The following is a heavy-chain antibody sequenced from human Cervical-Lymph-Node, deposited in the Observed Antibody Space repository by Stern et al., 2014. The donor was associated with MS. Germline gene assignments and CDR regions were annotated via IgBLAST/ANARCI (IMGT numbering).Heavy chain of an antibody. CDR2: IYHSGGA. CDR1: GGSVSNSY. Sequence: QVQLQESGPGLVKPSATLSLTCTASGGSVSNSYWSWIRQAPGKGLEWIGNIYHSGGANSKPPLKSRVTMSVDTSKNQFSLRLSSVTAADTAVYYCARDVGMDVWGQGTTVTVSS. CDR3: ARDVGMDV. V-gene: IGHV4-59*02. J-gene: IGHJ6*02.